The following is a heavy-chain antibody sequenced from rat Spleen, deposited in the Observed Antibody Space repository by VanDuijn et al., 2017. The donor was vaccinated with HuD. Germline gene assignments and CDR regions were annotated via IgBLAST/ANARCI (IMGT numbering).Heavy chain of an antibody. V-gene: IGHV3-3*01. Sequence: EVQLQESGPGLVKPSQSLSLTCSVTGYSITSSYRWNWIRKFPGNKREWMGYINSAGSTNYNPSLKSRISITRDTSKNKFFLQLNSVTTEDTAIYFCVRYTAAISFDYWGQGVMVTVSS. CDR2: INSAGST. J-gene: IGHJ2*01. D-gene: IGHD1-2*01. CDR1: GYSITSSYR. CDR3: VRYTAAISFDY.